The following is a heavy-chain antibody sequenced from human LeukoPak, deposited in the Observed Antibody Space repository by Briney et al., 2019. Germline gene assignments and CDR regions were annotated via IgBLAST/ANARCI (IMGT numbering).Heavy chain of an antibody. Sequence: GGSLRLSCAASGFTFISDGMQWVRQAPGKGLVWVSRINTDGSSTSYADSVKGRFTVSRDNAKNTVYLQVNSLRAEDTAVYFCTRELPREVTLDYWGQGTLVTVSS. CDR2: INTDGSST. CDR1: GFTFISDG. J-gene: IGHJ4*01. V-gene: IGHV3-74*01. CDR3: TRELPREVTLDY. D-gene: IGHD2-21*02.